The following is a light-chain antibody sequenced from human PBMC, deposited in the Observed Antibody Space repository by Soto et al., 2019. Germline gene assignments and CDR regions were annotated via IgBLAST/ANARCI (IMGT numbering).Light chain of an antibody. CDR2: SNT. CDR1: SANIGTNT. CDR3: AAWDDSLQAWV. Sequence: QAVVTQPPSASATPGQRVAISCSGSSANIGTNTANWYQQVPGTAPKLLIHSNTQRPSGVPDRFSGSKSGTSASLAISGLQSEDEADYYCAAWDDSLQAWVFGGGTQLTVL. J-gene: IGLJ3*02. V-gene: IGLV1-44*01.